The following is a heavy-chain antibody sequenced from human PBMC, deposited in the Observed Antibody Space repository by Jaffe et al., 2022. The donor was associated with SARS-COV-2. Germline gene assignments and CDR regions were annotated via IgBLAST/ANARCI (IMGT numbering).Heavy chain of an antibody. CDR2: ISSSGSTI. CDR1: GFTFSDYY. Sequence: QVQLVESGGGLVKPGGSLRLSCAASGFTFSDYYMSWIRQAPGKGLEWVSYISSSGSTIYYADSVKGRFTISRDNAKNSLYLQMNSLRAEDTAVYYCARDSLPGYYDSSGRYNGLDYWGQGTLVTVSS. V-gene: IGHV3-11*01. J-gene: IGHJ4*02. CDR3: ARDSLPGYYDSSGRYNGLDY. D-gene: IGHD3-22*01.